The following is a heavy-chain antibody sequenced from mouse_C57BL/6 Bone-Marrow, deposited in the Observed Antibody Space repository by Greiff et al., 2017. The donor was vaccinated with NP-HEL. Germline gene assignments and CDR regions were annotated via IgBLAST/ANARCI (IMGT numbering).Heavy chain of an antibody. CDR1: GYTFTDHT. D-gene: IGHD4-1*01. V-gene: IGHV1-78*01. Sequence: VMLVESDAELVKPGASVKISCKVSGYTFTDHTIHWMKQRPEQGLEWIGYIYPRDGSTKYNEKFKGKATLTADKSSSTAYMQLNSLTSEDSAVYFCARGLTGNDYAMDYWGQGTSVTVSS. CDR3: ARGLTGNDYAMDY. CDR2: IYPRDGST. J-gene: IGHJ4*01.